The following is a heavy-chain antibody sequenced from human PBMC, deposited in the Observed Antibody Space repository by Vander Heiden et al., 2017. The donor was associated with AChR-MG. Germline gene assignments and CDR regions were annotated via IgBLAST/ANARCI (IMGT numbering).Heavy chain of an antibody. J-gene: IGHJ4*02. Sequence: EVQLVESGGGLVQAGGSLRLSCSYFGITVSSYARHWVRQAPGKGLEYVSAIRSNGGSTYYADSVKGRFTISRDNSKNTLYLQMSSLRAEDTAVYYCGKDRKGIFDYWGQGTLVNVSS. V-gene: IGHV3-64D*06. CDR1: GITVSSYA. CDR2: IRSNGGST. CDR3: GKDRKGIFDY.